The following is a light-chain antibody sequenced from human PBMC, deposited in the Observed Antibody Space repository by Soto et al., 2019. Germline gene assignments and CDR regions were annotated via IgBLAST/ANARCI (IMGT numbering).Light chain of an antibody. CDR1: SSNIGNNY. J-gene: IGLJ2*01. Sequence: QSVLTQPPSVSAAPGQQVTISCSGSSSNIGNNYVSWYQQFPGTAPKLLIYDNNKRPSGIPDRFSGSKSGTSATLGITGLQIGDEADYYCGTWDNSLSGVLFGGGTKLTVL. CDR3: GTWDNSLSGVL. CDR2: DNN. V-gene: IGLV1-51*01.